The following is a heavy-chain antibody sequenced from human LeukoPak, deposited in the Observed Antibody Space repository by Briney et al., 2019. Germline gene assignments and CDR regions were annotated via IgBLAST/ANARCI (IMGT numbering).Heavy chain of an antibody. CDR2: IIPFFGTA. J-gene: IGHJ2*01. D-gene: IGHD6-19*01. V-gene: IGHV1-69*01. CDR3: ARAEQWLAPDFDL. Sequence: GSPVKASCKAFGGIFSSYAIIWVRQAPGHRLEWMGGIIPFFGTANYAQKHQGRVMITADESTSTAYMELSSRRSEDTAVYYCARAEQWLAPDFDLWGRGTLVTVSS. CDR1: GGIFSSYA.